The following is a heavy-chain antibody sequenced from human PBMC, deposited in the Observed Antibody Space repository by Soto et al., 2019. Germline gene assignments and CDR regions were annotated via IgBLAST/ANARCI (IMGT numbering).Heavy chain of an antibody. J-gene: IGHJ6*02. CDR1: GGSISSGPYS. Sequence: QMQLQESGPGLVKPSETLSLTCTVSGGSISSGPYSWGWIRQPPGEGLEWIGTFYYSESTYYNPSLESRATSSVDTSKSQLSRKVSAVPVADTAGYYCARLGGYCSSTSCYGYYGMDVWGQGTTVTVSS. V-gene: IGHV4-39*01. CDR2: FYYSEST. D-gene: IGHD2-2*01. CDR3: ARLGGYCSSTSCYGYYGMDV.